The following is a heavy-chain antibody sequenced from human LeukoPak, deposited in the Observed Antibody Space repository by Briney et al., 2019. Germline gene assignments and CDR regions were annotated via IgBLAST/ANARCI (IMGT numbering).Heavy chain of an antibody. CDR3: ARAVGELRYFDY. CDR1: GSSISSYY. Sequence: SETLSLTCSVSGSSISSYYWSWIWQPPGKGLGWIGYIYYSGSTKYNPSLKSRVTISVDTSKNQFSLKLSSVTAADAAVYYCARAVGELRYFDYWGQGTLVTVSS. D-gene: IGHD1-26*01. V-gene: IGHV4-59*01. J-gene: IGHJ4*02. CDR2: IYYSGST.